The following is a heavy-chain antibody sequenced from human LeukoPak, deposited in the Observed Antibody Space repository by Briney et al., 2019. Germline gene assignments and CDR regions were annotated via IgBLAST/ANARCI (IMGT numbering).Heavy chain of an antibody. Sequence: PSQTLSLTCTVSGGSISSGDYYWTWIRQPPGKGLEWIGYIYDSGNTYYNPSLKSRVTISVDTSKNQFSLQLSSVTAADKDVYYCARSYGSGSYWFDHWGQGTLVTVSS. D-gene: IGHD3-10*01. V-gene: IGHV4-30-4*08. CDR3: ARSYGSGSYWFDH. J-gene: IGHJ5*02. CDR1: GGSISSGDYY. CDR2: IYDSGNT.